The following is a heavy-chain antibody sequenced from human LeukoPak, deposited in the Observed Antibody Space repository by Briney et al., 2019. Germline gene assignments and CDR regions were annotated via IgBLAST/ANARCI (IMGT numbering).Heavy chain of an antibody. V-gene: IGHV1-2*02. J-gene: IGHJ4*02. CDR1: GYTFTSYG. CDR3: ARDLRYVYSGYVGY. D-gene: IGHD1-26*01. Sequence: EASVKVSCKASGYTFTSYGISWVRQAPGQGLEWMGWINPNSGGTNYAQKFQGRVTMTRDTSISTAYMELSRLRSDDTAVYYCARDLRYVYSGYVGYWGQGTLVTVSS. CDR2: INPNSGGT.